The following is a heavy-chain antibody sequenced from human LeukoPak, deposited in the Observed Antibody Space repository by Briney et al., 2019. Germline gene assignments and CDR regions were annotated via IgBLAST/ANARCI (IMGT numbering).Heavy chain of an antibody. J-gene: IGHJ5*02. V-gene: IGHV1-46*01. CDR1: GYTFTSYY. CDR2: INPSGGST. D-gene: IGHD4-23*01. Sequence: ASVKVSCKASGYTFTSYYMHWVRQAPGQGLEWMGIINPSGGSTSYAQKFQGRVTMTRDMSTSTDYMELSSLRSEDTGVYYCARDNSVEDTAWWFDPWGQGTLVTVSS. CDR3: ARDNSVEDTAWWFDP.